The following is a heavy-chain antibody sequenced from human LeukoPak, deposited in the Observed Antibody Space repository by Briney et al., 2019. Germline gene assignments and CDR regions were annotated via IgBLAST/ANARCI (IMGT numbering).Heavy chain of an antibody. J-gene: IGHJ1*01. CDR1: GGTFSSYA. D-gene: IGHD6-13*01. V-gene: IGHV1-69*04. Sequence: SVKVSCKASGGTFSSYAISWVRQAPGQGLEWMGRIIPILGIANYAQKFQGRVTITADKSTSTAYMELSSLRSEDTAVYYCARVKVIAAAGTEYFQHWGQGTLVTVSS. CDR3: ARVKVIAAAGTEYFQH. CDR2: IIPILGIA.